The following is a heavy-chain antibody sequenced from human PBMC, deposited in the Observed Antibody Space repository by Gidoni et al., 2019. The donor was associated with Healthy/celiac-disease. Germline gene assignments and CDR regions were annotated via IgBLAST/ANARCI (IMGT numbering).Heavy chain of an antibody. CDR2: ISGSGGST. J-gene: IGHJ4*02. CDR1: GFTFSSYD. Sequence: EVQRLESGGGLVQHGGSLRLSCEASGFTFSSYDMSRFRQAPGKWLEWVSAISGSGGSTYYAYSVKGRFTISRDNSKNTLYLQMNSLRAEDTAVYYCAKVSRYWGQGTLVTVSS. V-gene: IGHV3-23*01. CDR3: AKVSRY.